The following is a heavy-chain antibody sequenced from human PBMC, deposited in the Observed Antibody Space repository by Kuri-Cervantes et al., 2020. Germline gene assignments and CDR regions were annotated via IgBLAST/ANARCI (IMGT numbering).Heavy chain of an antibody. CDR2: ISWNSGSI. V-gene: IGHV3-9*01. CDR1: GFTFDDYA. J-gene: IGHJ4*02. CDR3: ARYHDYGGNVGPKVDH. D-gene: IGHD4-23*01. Sequence: SLKISCAASGFTFDDYAMHWVRQAPGKGLEWVSGISWNSGSIGYADSVKGRFTSSRDNAKNALYLQMNSLRDVDTAVYYCARYHDYGGNVGPKVDHWGQGTLVTVSS.